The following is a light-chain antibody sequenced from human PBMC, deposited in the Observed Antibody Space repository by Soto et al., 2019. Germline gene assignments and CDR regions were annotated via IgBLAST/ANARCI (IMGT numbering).Light chain of an antibody. Sequence: DIVMTQCPDSLAVSLGERATLNCKSSQSVLYSSKNKNYLAWYQHKPGQPPKLLIYWASTRESGVPDRFSGSGSGTNFTLTISSLQAEDVAVYYCHQYYATPWTFGQGTKVEIK. V-gene: IGKV4-1*01. J-gene: IGKJ1*01. CDR3: HQYYATPWT. CDR2: WAS. CDR1: QSVLYSSKNKNY.